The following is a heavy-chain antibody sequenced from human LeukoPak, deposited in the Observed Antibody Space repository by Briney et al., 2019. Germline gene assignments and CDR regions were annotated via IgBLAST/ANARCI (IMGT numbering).Heavy chain of an antibody. Sequence: GGSLRLSCVASGFTFSDHYMDWVRQAPGKGLEWVGRIRNKANSYTTEYAASVKGKFTISRDDSKNPLYLQMNSLKTEDTAVYYCAREAKGYAFDIWGQGTMVTVSS. V-gene: IGHV3-72*01. CDR3: AREAKGYAFDI. J-gene: IGHJ3*02. CDR2: IRNKANSYTT. CDR1: GFTFSDHY.